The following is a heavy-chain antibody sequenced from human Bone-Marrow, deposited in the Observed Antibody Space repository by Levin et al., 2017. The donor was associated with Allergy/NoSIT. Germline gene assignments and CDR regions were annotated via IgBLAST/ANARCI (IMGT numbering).Heavy chain of an antibody. CDR2: IKEDGSDK. CDR1: GFSFSTYW. J-gene: IGHJ6*02. CDR3: ARGYDYGDYAEAEDFYYGLDV. D-gene: IGHD4-17*01. V-gene: IGHV3-7*01. Sequence: PGGSLRISCVASGFSFSTYWMSWVRQAPGKGLEWVANIKEDGSDKYYVDSVKGRVTVSRDNAKNSLYLQMNSLRAEDTAVYYCARGYDYGDYAEAEDFYYGLDVWGQGTTVTVS.